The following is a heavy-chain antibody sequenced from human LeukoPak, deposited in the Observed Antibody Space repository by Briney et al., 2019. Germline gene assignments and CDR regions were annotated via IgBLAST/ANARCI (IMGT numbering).Heavy chain of an antibody. J-gene: IGHJ4*02. CDR2: IYYSGST. CDR1: GGSISSSSYY. CDR3: AKHYMGSSYNHGLDC. V-gene: IGHV4-39*01. Sequence: NPSETLSLTCTVSGGSISSSSYYWGWIRQPPGKGLEWIGNIYYSGSTYYNPSLKSRVTISVDTSKNQFSLKLSSVTAADTALYYCAKHYMGSSYNHGLDCWGQGTLVTVSS. D-gene: IGHD3-10*01.